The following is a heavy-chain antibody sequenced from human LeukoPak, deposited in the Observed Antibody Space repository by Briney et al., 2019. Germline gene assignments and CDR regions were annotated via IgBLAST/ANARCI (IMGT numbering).Heavy chain of an antibody. Sequence: SETLTLTCAVYGGSFSGYYWSWIRQPPGRGLECMGEINHSGSTNYNPSLKSRVTLSVDTSKNQFSLKLSSVTAADTAVYYCARASLTVTTFRFDSWGQGTLVTVSS. CDR3: ARASLTVTTFRFDS. J-gene: IGHJ4*02. D-gene: IGHD4-17*01. CDR2: INHSGST. CDR1: GGSFSGYY. V-gene: IGHV4-34*01.